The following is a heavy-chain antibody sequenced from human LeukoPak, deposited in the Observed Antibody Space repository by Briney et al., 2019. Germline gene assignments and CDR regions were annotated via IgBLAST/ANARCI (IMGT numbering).Heavy chain of an antibody. V-gene: IGHV1-2*02. CDR1: GYTFTGYY. CDR2: INPNSGGT. CDR3: ARSRGIAAAGTES. J-gene: IGHJ5*02. Sequence: ASVKVSCKASGYTFTGYYMHWVRQAPGQGLEWMGWINPNSGGTNYAQKFQGRVTMTRDTSISTAYMELSRLRSDDTAVYYCARSRGIAAAGTESWGQGTLDTVSS. D-gene: IGHD6-13*01.